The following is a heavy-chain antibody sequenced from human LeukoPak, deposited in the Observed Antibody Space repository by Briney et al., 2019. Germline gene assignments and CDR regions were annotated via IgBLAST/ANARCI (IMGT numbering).Heavy chain of an antibody. CDR1: GYPFTGHY. CDR2: IIPNSGDT. J-gene: IGHJ4*02. D-gene: IGHD3-10*01. V-gene: IGHV1-2*02. CDR3: ARDQVVRGDDLDY. Sequence: ASVKVSCKASGYPFTGHYMHWVRQAPGQGLEWMGWIIPNSGDTNYAQKFQGRVTMTRDTSISTAYMELSRLRSDDTAVYYCARDQVVRGDDLDYWGQGTLVTVSS.